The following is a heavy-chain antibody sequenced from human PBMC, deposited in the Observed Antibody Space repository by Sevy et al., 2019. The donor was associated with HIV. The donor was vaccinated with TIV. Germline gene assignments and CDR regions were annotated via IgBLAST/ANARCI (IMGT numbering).Heavy chain of an antibody. J-gene: IGHJ4*02. V-gene: IGHV4-61*01. CDR1: GDSVSGGNYY. CDR2: IYYSGST. Sequence: SETLSLTCTVSGDSVSGGNYYWSWIRQPPGKGLEWIGYIYYSGSTNYNPSLKSRVTIPIDTSKNQFALRLTSVTAADTAVYYCARGLFDYWGQGTLVTVSS. CDR3: ARGLFDY.